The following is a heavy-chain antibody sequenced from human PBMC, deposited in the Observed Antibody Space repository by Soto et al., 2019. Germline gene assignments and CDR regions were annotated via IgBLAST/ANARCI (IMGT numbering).Heavy chain of an antibody. V-gene: IGHV3-48*01. CDR2: ISSSSTI. Sequence: PGGSLRLSCAASGFTFSSYSMNWVRQAPGKGLEWVSYISSSSTIYYADSVKGRFTISRDNAKNSLYLQMNSLRAEDTAVYYCAREANYNWIREIDYWGQGTLVTVSS. J-gene: IGHJ4*02. D-gene: IGHD1-20*01. CDR1: GFTFSSYS. CDR3: AREANYNWIREIDY.